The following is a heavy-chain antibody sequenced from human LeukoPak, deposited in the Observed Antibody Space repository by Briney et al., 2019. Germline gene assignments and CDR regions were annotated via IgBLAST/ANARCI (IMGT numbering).Heavy chain of an antibody. Sequence: SETLSLTCAVYGGSFSGYYWSWIRQPAGKGLEWIGRIYTSGSTNYNPSLKSRVTMSVDTSKNQFSLKLSSVTAADTAVYYCARAHSGGDYGVRYYYYMDVWGKGTTVTISS. D-gene: IGHD4-17*01. CDR3: ARAHSGGDYGVRYYYYMDV. CDR1: GGSFSGYY. CDR2: IYTSGST. J-gene: IGHJ6*03. V-gene: IGHV4-59*10.